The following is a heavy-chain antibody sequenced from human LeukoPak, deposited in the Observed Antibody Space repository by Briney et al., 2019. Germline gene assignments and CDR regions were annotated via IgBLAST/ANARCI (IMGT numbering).Heavy chain of an antibody. J-gene: IGHJ4*02. D-gene: IGHD3-22*01. CDR2: ISASGGST. V-gene: IGHV3-23*01. CDR3: AKAFYDSAGYYLYYFDY. CDR1: GFTFSSYA. Sequence: GGSLRLSCAASGFTFSSYAMSWVRQAPGKGLEWVSGISASGGSTYYADSVKGRFTISRDNSKNTLYLQMNSLRAEDTAVYYCAKAFYDSAGYYLYYFDYWGQGTLVTVSS.